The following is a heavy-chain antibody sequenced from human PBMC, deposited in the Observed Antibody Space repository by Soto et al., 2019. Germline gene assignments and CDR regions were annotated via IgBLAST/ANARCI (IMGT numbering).Heavy chain of an antibody. J-gene: IGHJ4*02. D-gene: IGHD3-9*01. V-gene: IGHV4-39*01. CDR1: GDSINSDNYY. CDR2: IYYRGNT. Sequence: SETLSLTCSVSGDSINSDNYYWGWIRQPPGKGLEWIGSIYYRGNTYYNPSLKTRVTISLDKSKSQFSLKLNSVTTADSAVYFCARLEGLATISYYFDYWGQGTLVTVSS. CDR3: ARLEGLATISYYFDY.